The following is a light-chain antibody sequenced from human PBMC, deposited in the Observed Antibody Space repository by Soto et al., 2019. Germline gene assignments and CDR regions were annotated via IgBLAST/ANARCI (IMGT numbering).Light chain of an antibody. Sequence: AIQLTQSPSSLSASVGDRVTITCRASQGISSALAWYQQKPGKAPKLLIYDASHLGSGVPSRFSGSGSGTDFTLTISSLQPEDFATYYCQQFNNYLLTFGGGTKVEIK. CDR3: QQFNNYLLT. J-gene: IGKJ4*01. V-gene: IGKV1D-13*01. CDR2: DAS. CDR1: QGISSA.